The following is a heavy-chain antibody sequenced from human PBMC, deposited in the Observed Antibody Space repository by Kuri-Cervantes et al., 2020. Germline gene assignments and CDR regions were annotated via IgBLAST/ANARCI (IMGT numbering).Heavy chain of an antibody. CDR2: ISGSGGST. V-gene: IGHV3-23*01. D-gene: IGHD5-18*01. J-gene: IGHJ6*02. CDR1: GFTFSSYA. Sequence: GGSLRLSCAASGFTFSSYAMSWVRQAPGKGLEWVSAISGSGGSTYYADSVKGRFTISRDNSKNTLYLQMNSLRAEDTAVYYCAKGEDTAMVQGHGMDVWGQGTTVTVSS. CDR3: AKGEDTAMVQGHGMDV.